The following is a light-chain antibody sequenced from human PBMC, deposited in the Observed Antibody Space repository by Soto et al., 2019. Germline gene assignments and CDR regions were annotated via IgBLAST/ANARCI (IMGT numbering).Light chain of an antibody. Sequence: QAVVTQPPSASGTPGQRVTISCSGSNSNIGSNTVNWYQQLPGTAPKLLIYNNDRRPSGVPDRFSGSKSGTSASLAISGLQSEDEADYYCAAWDDSLVGVFGGGTKLTVL. CDR3: AAWDDSLVGV. J-gene: IGLJ3*02. CDR2: NND. V-gene: IGLV1-44*01. CDR1: NSNIGSNT.